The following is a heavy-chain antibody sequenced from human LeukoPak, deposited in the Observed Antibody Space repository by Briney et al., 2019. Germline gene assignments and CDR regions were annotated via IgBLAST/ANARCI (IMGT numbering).Heavy chain of an antibody. J-gene: IGHJ4*02. D-gene: IGHD6-13*01. CDR1: GGSISSYY. Sequence: SETLSLTCTVSGGSISSYYWSWIRQPPGKGLEWIGYIYYSGSTNYNPSLKSRVTISVDTSKNQFSLKLSSVTAADTAVYYCARLGEIAAAGTAEVDYWGQGTLVTVSS. CDR2: IYYSGST. CDR3: ARLGEIAAAGTAEVDY. V-gene: IGHV4-59*12.